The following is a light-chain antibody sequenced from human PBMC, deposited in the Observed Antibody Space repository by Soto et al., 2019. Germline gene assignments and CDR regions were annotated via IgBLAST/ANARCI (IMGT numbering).Light chain of an antibody. V-gene: IGLV2-14*01. Sequence: QSALTQPASVSGSPGQSITISCTGTGSDIGYYNYVSWYQQSPDKAPKLVIFEVNVRPSGVSTRFSGSKSGNTASLTISGLLAEDEGDYYCSSYTRNSNIVFGGGTQLTVL. J-gene: IGLJ7*01. CDR1: GSDIGYYNY. CDR2: EVN. CDR3: SSYTRNSNIV.